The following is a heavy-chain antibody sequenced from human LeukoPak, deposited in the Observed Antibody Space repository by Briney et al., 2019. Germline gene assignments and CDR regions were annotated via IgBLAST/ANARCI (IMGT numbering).Heavy chain of an antibody. CDR1: GYTLTELS. CDR3: ATYHAIRPYCFDY. J-gene: IGHJ4*02. CDR2: LDPEDGET. Sequence: ASVKVSCKVSGYTLTELSMHWVRQAPGKGLEWMGGLDPEDGETIYAQKFQGRVTMTEDTSTDTAYMELSSLRSEDTAVYYCATYHAIRPYCFDYWGQGTLVTVSS. V-gene: IGHV1-24*01. D-gene: IGHD2-8*01.